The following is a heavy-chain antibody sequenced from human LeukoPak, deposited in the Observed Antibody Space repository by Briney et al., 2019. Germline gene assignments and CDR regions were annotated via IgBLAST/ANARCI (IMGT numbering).Heavy chain of an antibody. CDR3: ARDRGWAGYTYGFYY. Sequence: SVKVSCKASGGTFSSYAISWVRQAPGQGLEWMGGIIPIFSTANYAQKFQGRVTITADESTSTAYMELSGLRSEDTAVYYCARDRGWAGYTYGFYYWGQGTLVTVSS. D-gene: IGHD5-18*01. J-gene: IGHJ4*02. CDR2: IIPIFSTA. V-gene: IGHV1-69*13. CDR1: GGTFSSYA.